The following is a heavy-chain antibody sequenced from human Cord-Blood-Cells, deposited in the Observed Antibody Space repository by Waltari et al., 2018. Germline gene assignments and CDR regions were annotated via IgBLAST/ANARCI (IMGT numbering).Heavy chain of an antibody. D-gene: IGHD6-19*01. CDR1: GGTFSSYA. Sequence: QVQLVQSGAEVKKPGSSVKVSCKASGGTFSSYAISWVRQAPGQGLEWMGGIIPIFGTANYAQKFQGRVTITADESTSTAYMELSSLRSEDTAVYYCARADSSSGWYGGYYYGMDVWRQGTTVTVSS. CDR2: IIPIFGTA. CDR3: ARADSSSGWYGGYYYGMDV. V-gene: IGHV1-69*01. J-gene: IGHJ6*02.